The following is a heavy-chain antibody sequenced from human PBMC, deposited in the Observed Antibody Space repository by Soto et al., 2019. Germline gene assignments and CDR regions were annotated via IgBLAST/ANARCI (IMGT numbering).Heavy chain of an antibody. V-gene: IGHV1-69*08. J-gene: IGHJ5*02. D-gene: IGHD3-10*01. Sequence: QVQLVQSGAEVKKPGSSVKVSCKASGGTFSSYTISWVRQAPGQGLEWMGRIIPILGIANYAQKFQGRVTITADKSTSTVYMELSSLRSEDTAVYYCARDSYGSGGDWFDPWGQGTLFTVSS. CDR2: IIPILGIA. CDR3: ARDSYGSGGDWFDP. CDR1: GGTFSSYT.